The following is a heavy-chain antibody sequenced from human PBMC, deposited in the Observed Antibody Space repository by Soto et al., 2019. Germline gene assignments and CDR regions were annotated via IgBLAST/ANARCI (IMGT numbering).Heavy chain of an antibody. CDR3: ARTRPATVVTNYGYFDL. CDR2: VYYMGTT. Sequence: QLQESGPGLVKPSETLSLTCTVSGGSISSYYWSWIRQPPGKGLEWIGYVYYMGTTNYNPALKSRVTITVDTSKTRFSLKLSSVTAADTAVYYCARTRPATVVTNYGYFDLWGRGTLVTVSS. CDR1: GGSISSYY. V-gene: IGHV4-59*08. D-gene: IGHD4-17*01. J-gene: IGHJ2*01.